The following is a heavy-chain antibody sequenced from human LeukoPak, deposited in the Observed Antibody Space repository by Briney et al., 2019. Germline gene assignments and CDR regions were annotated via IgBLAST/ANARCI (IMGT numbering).Heavy chain of an antibody. D-gene: IGHD3-22*01. Sequence: KPSETLSLTCTVSGGSISSYYWSWIRQPPGKGLEWIGYIYHSGSTNYNPSLKSRVTISVDTSKNQFSLKLSSVTAADTAVYYCARHDYYDSSGSSRGFDYWGQGTLVTVSS. J-gene: IGHJ4*02. CDR1: GGSISSYY. CDR3: ARHDYYDSSGSSRGFDY. CDR2: IYHSGST. V-gene: IGHV4-59*08.